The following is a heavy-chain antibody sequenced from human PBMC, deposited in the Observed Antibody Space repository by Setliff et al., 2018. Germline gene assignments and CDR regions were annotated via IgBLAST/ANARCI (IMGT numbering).Heavy chain of an antibody. CDR3: ARVEVFYYDRSGYYASDAFGL. CDR1: GGSISSSDSNTNW. V-gene: IGHV4-4*02. CDR2: INHSRNT. D-gene: IGHD3-22*01. Sequence: KPSETLSLTCAVSGGSISSSDSNTNWWSWVRQPPGKGLEWIGEINHSRNTNYNPSLKSRVTVSVDKPKNQFSLKLSSVTAADTAVYYCARVEVFYYDRSGYYASDAFGLWGQGTMVTVSS. J-gene: IGHJ3*01.